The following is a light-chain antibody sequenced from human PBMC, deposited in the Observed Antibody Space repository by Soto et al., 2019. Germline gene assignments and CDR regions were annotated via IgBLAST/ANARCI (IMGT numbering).Light chain of an antibody. CDR2: DAS. V-gene: IGKV3-11*01. J-gene: IGKJ4*01. CDR1: QSVSRS. Sequence: EIVLTQSPVTLSLSPGERATLSCRASQSVSRSLAWYQQKPGQAPRLLVYDASNRATGIPARFSGSGPGTDFTLTISSLEPEDFAVYFCQHRGNWPLTFGGGTKVEIK. CDR3: QHRGNWPLT.